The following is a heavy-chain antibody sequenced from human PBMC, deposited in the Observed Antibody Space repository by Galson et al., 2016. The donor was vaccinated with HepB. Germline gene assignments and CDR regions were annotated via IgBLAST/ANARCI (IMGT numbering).Heavy chain of an antibody. D-gene: IGHD2-21*02. Sequence: SLRLSCATSGFAFSTYAMHWVRQAPGKGLEWVAVISFDGSHKFYTDSVRGRFPISRDNSKNTLYLQMNSLRAEDTAVYYCAKGDLSGDSIDYWGQGTLVTVSS. J-gene: IGHJ4*02. CDR3: AKGDLSGDSIDY. CDR1: GFAFSTYA. V-gene: IGHV3-30-3*02. CDR2: ISFDGSHK.